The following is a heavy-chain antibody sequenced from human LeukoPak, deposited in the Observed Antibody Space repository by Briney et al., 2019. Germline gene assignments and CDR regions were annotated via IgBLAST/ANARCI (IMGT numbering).Heavy chain of an antibody. CDR2: IYYSGST. Sequence: SETLSLTCTVSGGSISSDYWSWIRQPPGKGLEWIGYIYYSGSTNYNPSLKSRVTISVDTSKNQFSLRLSSVTAADTAVYYCARSAGRYYYDLPDIWGQGTMVAVSS. CDR3: ARSAGRYYYDLPDI. J-gene: IGHJ3*02. D-gene: IGHD3-22*01. V-gene: IGHV4-59*01. CDR1: GGSISSDY.